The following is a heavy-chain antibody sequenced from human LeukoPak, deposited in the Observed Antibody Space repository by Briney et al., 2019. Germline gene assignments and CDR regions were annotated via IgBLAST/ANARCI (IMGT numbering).Heavy chain of an antibody. CDR2: MNSNSGNT. CDR1: GYTFTSYD. J-gene: IGHJ4*02. D-gene: IGHD3-22*01. Sequence: ASVKVSCKASGYTFTSYDINWVRQATGQGLEWMGWMNSNSGNTGYEQKFQGRVTMTRNTSISTAYMELSSLRSEDTAVYYCARSPPYYYDSSGYYYVFDYWGQGTLVTVSS. V-gene: IGHV1-8*01. CDR3: ARSPPYYYDSSGYYYVFDY.